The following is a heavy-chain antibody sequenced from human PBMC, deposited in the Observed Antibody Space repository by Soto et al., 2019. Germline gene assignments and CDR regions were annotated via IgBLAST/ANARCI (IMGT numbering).Heavy chain of an antibody. CDR3: ARSDYYDSSGSFDY. Sequence: QVQLQESGPGLVKPSETLSLTCTVSGGSISSYYWCWIRQPPGKGLEWIGYIYYSGSTNYNPSLKSRVTISVDTSKNQFVLKLSSVTAADTAVYYCARSDYYDSSGSFDYWGQGTLVTVSS. V-gene: IGHV4-59*01. CDR1: GGSISSYY. CDR2: IYYSGST. D-gene: IGHD3-22*01. J-gene: IGHJ4*02.